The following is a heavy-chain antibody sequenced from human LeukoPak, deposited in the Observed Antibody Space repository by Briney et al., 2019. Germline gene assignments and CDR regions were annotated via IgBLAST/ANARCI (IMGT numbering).Heavy chain of an antibody. CDR1: GFTFSDYY. V-gene: IGHV3-11*01. CDR3: ARGAGRGFGEPQRIDWFDP. D-gene: IGHD3-10*01. CDR2: ISSSGSTI. J-gene: IGHJ5*02. Sequence: KPGGSLRLSCAASGFTFSDYYMSWIRQAPGKGLEWVSYISSSGSTIYYADSVKGRFTISRDNAKNSLYLQMNSLRAEDTAVYYCARGAGRGFGEPQRIDWFDPWGQGTLVTVSS.